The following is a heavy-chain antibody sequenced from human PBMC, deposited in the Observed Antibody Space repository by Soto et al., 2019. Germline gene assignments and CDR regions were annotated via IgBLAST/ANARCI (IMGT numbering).Heavy chain of an antibody. CDR3: AKASGWFGEFDY. CDR2: ISGSGGST. D-gene: IGHD3-10*01. Sequence: EVQLLESGGGLVQPGGSLRLSCAASGFTFSSYAISWVRQAPGQGLEWVSAISGSGGSTYYADSVKGRFTISRDNSKNTLYMQMTSLRAEDTAVYYCAKASGWFGEFDYWGQGTLVTVSS. V-gene: IGHV3-23*01. CDR1: GFTFSSYA. J-gene: IGHJ4*02.